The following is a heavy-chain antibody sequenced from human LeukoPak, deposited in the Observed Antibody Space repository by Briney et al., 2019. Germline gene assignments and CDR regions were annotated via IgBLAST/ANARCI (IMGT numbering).Heavy chain of an antibody. V-gene: IGHV1-2*04. J-gene: IGHJ6*02. CDR2: INPNSGGT. Sequence: ASVKVSCKASGYTFTGYYMHWVRQAPGQGLEWMGWINPNSGGTNYAQKSQGWVTMTRDMSISTAYMELSRLRSDDTAVYYCARDSSGWTNYYGMDVWGQGTTVTVSS. D-gene: IGHD6-19*01. CDR3: ARDSSGWTNYYGMDV. CDR1: GYTFTGYY.